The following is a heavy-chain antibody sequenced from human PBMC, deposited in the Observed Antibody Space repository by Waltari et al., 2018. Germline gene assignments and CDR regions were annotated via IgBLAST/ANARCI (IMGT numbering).Heavy chain of an antibody. CDR1: GGTFSSYA. J-gene: IGHJ4*02. Sequence: KKPGSSVKVSCKASGGTFSSYAISWVRQAPGQGLEWMGGIIPIFGTANYAQKFQGRVTITADESTSTAYMELSSLRSEDTAVYYCARDPLDCSGGSCYSGTFDYWGQGTLVTVSS. V-gene: IGHV1-69*13. CDR2: IIPIFGTA. CDR3: ARDPLDCSGGSCYSGTFDY. D-gene: IGHD2-15*01.